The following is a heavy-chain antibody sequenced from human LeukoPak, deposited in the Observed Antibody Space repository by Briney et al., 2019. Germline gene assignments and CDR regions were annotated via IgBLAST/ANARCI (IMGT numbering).Heavy chain of an antibody. CDR2: IIPIFGTA. D-gene: IGHD4-11*01. CDR3: AREGYSNLMNFDY. Sequence: SVKVSCKASGGTFSSYAISWVRQAPGQGLEWMGGIIPIFGTANYAQKFQGRVTITADESKSTAYMELSSLRSEDTAVYYCAREGYSNLMNFDYWGQGTLVTVSS. J-gene: IGHJ4*02. V-gene: IGHV1-69*13. CDR1: GGTFSSYA.